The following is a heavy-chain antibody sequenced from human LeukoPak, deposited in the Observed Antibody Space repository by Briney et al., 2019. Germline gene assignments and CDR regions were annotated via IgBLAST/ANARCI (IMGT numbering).Heavy chain of an antibody. CDR3: ARGIRGGHQHAFDI. CDR1: GGSIISGSYY. J-gene: IGHJ3*02. V-gene: IGHV4-61*02. Sequence: SETLSLTCTVSGGSIISGSYYWSWIRQPAGKGLEWIGRIYTSGSTNYNPSLKSRVTISVDTSKNQFSLKLSSVTAADTAVYYCARGIRGGHQHAFDIWGQGTMVTVSS. CDR2: IYTSGST.